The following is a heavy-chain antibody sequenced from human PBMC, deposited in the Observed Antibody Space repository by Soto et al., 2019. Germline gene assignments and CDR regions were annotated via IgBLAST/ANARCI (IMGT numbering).Heavy chain of an antibody. CDR1: GGSISSYY. J-gene: IGHJ6*02. CDR3: ARDLRFDYGGHGDYGMDV. V-gene: IGHV4-59*01. CDR2: IYYSGST. D-gene: IGHD4-17*01. Sequence: SETLSLTCTVSGGSISSYYWSWIRQPPGKGLEWIGYIYYSGSTNYNPSLKGRVTISVDTSKNQFSLKLSSVTAADTAVYYCARDLRFDYGGHGDYGMDVWGQGTTVTVSS.